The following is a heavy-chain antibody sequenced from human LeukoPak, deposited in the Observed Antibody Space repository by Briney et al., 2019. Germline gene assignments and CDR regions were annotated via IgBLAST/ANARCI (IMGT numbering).Heavy chain of an antibody. CDR2: INHSGST. CDR3: ARSYYDFWRGYVGPFDY. CDR1: GGSFSGYY. J-gene: IGHJ4*02. D-gene: IGHD3-3*01. Sequence: SETLSLTCAVYGGSFSGYYWSWIRQPPGKGLEWIGEINHSGSTNYNPSLKSRVTISVDTSKNQFSLKLSSVTAADTAVYYCARSYYDFWRGYVGPFDYWGQGTLVTVSS. V-gene: IGHV4-34*01.